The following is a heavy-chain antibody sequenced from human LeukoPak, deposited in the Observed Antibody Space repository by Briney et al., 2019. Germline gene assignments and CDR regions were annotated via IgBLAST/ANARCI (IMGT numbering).Heavy chain of an antibody. Sequence: GGSLRPSCATSGFTFNSFGTHWARQAPGKGLEWVANINQDGTEKYYVDSVKGRFTISRDNARNSLYLQMNSLRAEDTAVYYCARDGSGYDDAFDIWGQGTMVTVSS. V-gene: IGHV3-7*01. D-gene: IGHD3-10*01. CDR1: GFTFNSFG. CDR2: INQDGTEK. J-gene: IGHJ3*02. CDR3: ARDGSGYDDAFDI.